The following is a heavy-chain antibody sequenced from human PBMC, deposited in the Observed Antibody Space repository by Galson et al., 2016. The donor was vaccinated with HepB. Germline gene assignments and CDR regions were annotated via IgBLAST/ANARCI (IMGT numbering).Heavy chain of an antibody. CDR1: GDSVSSNSAA. J-gene: IGHJ2*01. CDR3: TRDSTNFDL. V-gene: IGHV6-1*01. Sequence: CAISGDSVSSNSAAWNWIRQSPSRGLEWLGRTYYRSKWYSDYAVSVKSRITINPDTSKNQFYLHLNSVTPDDTAVYYCTRDSTNFDLWGRGALVTVSS. CDR2: TYYRSKWYS.